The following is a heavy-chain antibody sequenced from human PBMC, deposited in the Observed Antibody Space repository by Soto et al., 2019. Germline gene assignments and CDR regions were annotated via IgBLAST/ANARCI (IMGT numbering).Heavy chain of an antibody. D-gene: IGHD3-10*01. CDR1: GFTFSSYA. V-gene: IGHV3-30-3*01. CDR3: AKASGLNPYYYYGLDV. Sequence: GGSLRLSCAASGFTFSSYAMHWVRQSPGKGLEWVAVISYDGSNKYYADSVKGRFTISRDSAKNSLYLQMNSLRPEDTALYYCAKASGLNPYYYYGLDVWGQGTTVTVSS. CDR2: ISYDGSNK. J-gene: IGHJ6*02.